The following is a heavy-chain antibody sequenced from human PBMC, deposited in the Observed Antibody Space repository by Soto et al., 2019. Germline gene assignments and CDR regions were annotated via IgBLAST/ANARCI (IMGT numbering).Heavy chain of an antibody. V-gene: IGHV4-39*01. CDR1: GVSISSSSHY. Sequence: KTSETLSLTCSVSGVSISSSSHYWAWIRQAPGQGLEWIGSGYRSGNTYHSPFLRYRVAGSVDTCRNQNSLRVKYVTASDTGVYFCARHALQNELDVWGQGTPVSVSS. CDR3: ARHALQNELDV. J-gene: IGHJ4*02. D-gene: IGHD3-10*01. CDR2: GYRSGNT.